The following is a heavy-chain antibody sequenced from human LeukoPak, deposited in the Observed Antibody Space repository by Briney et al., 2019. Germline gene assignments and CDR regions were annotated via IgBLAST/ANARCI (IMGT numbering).Heavy chain of an antibody. CDR3: ARGDPVYCSSTSCYVYDY. CDR1: GYTFTGYY. Sequence: GASVNVSCKASGYTFTGYYMHWVRQAPGQGLEWMGWINPNSGGTNYAQKFQGWVTMTRDTSISTAYMELSRLRSDDTAVYYCARGDPVYCSSTSCYVYDYWGQGTLVTVSS. J-gene: IGHJ4*02. CDR2: INPNSGGT. V-gene: IGHV1-2*04. D-gene: IGHD2-2*01.